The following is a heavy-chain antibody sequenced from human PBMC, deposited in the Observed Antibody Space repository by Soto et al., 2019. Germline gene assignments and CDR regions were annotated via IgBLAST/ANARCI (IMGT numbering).Heavy chain of an antibody. CDR3: ATWHLREHAYDI. V-gene: IGHV3-53*01. CDR2: LYDLDGT. CDR1: GFTVSGKKY. Sequence: VGSLRLSCAAFGFTVSGKKYVAWVRQAPGKGLEWVSALYDLDGTYYADSVKGRFTTSSDSSRTTVYLQMNDLRPDDTAVYSCATWHLREHAYDIWGQGTTVTVS. J-gene: IGHJ3*02. D-gene: IGHD3-10*01.